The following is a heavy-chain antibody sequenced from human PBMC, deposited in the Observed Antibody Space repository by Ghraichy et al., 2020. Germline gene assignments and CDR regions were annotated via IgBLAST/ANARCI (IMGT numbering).Heavy chain of an antibody. CDR2: IKQDGSEK. J-gene: IGHJ4*02. Sequence: GGSLRLSCAASGFRFSRYWMSWVRQAPGKGLEWVANIKQDGSEKYYVDSVKGRFTISRDNAKNSLYLQMNSLRAEDTAVYYCSGDDYFDYWGQGALVAVSS. CDR3: SGDDYFDY. D-gene: IGHD5-24*01. V-gene: IGHV3-7*01. CDR1: GFRFSRYW.